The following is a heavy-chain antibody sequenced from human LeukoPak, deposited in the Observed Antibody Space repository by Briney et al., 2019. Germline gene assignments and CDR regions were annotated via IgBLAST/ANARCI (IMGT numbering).Heavy chain of an antibody. Sequence: GESLRISCKASGYSFTTYWIGWVRQMPGKGLEWMGIINPGDSDARYSPSFQGQVTISADKSISTAYLQWSSLKASDTAIYYCARARNFDYWDQGTLVTVSS. CDR1: GYSFTTYW. J-gene: IGHJ4*02. CDR2: INPGDSDA. D-gene: IGHD1-14*01. CDR3: ARARNFDY. V-gene: IGHV5-51*01.